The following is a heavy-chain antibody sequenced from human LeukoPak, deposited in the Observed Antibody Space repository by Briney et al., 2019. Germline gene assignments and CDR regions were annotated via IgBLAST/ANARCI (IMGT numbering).Heavy chain of an antibody. D-gene: IGHD2-15*01. J-gene: IGHJ4*02. V-gene: IGHV4-59*08. CDR2: IYYSGST. CDR3: ARHGGRGPYYFDY. CDR1: GGSINSYY. Sequence: NSSETLSLTCTVSGGSINSYYWSWIRQPPGKGLEWIGYIYYSGSTNYNPSLKSRVTISVDTSKNQFSLKLSSVTAADTAVYYCARHGGRGPYYFDYWGQGTLVTVSS.